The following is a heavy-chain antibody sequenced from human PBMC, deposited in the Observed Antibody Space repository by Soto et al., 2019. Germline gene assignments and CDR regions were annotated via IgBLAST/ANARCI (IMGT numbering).Heavy chain of an antibody. Sequence: GSLRLSCAASGXTFSSYAMHWVRQAPGKGLEWVAVISYDGSNKYYADSVKGRFTISRENSKNTLYLQMNRMRSEDTAVYYCARDSSSTVFDYWGQGTLGTVSS. D-gene: IGHD4-17*01. J-gene: IGHJ4*02. CDR2: ISYDGSNK. CDR3: ARDSSSTVFDY. V-gene: IGHV3-30-3*01. CDR1: GXTFSSYA.